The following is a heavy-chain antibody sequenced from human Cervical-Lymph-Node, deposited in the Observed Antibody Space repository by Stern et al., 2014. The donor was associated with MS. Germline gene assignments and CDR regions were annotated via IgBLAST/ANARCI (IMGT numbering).Heavy chain of an antibody. CDR2: IVGGSGNT. V-gene: IGHV1-58*01. Sequence: QLVQSGPEVKKPGTSVKVSCQASGFTFTSSAVQWVRQARGKRLEGIGWIVGGSGNTNYAQKFQERVTITRDMSTSTAYMELSSLRSEDTAVYYCAAERDYYDSSGDDAFDIWGQGTMVTVSS. CDR3: AAERDYYDSSGDDAFDI. CDR1: GFTFTSSA. D-gene: IGHD3-22*01. J-gene: IGHJ3*02.